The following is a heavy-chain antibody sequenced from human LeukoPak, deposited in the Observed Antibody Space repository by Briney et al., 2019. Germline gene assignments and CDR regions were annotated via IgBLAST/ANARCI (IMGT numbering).Heavy chain of an antibody. CDR1: GGFISSYY. CDR2: IYYSGSS. CDR3: AREVAPIAAGGTWFDP. V-gene: IGHV4-59*01. J-gene: IGHJ5*02. Sequence: SETLSLTCTVSGGFISSYYWSWIRQPPGKGLEWIGYIYYSGSSNSNPSLKSRVTISVDTSKNQFSLKLNSVTAADTAVYYCAREVAPIAAGGTWFDPWGQGTLVTVSS. D-gene: IGHD6-13*01.